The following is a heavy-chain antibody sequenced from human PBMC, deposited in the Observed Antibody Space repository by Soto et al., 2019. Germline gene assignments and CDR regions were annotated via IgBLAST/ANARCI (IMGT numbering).Heavy chain of an antibody. CDR3: ARGRVGNFDS. J-gene: IGHJ4*02. D-gene: IGHD1-26*01. CDR1: GASILTQSYS. CDR2: VFYTESS. Sequence: QVHLQESGPGRVKPSETLSLLCTVSGASILTQSYSWALIRQPPGKGLDWLGGVFYTESSFFNPYLQSRLTMSVDTSTNQFFLNLTSVTAADTAVYFCARGRVGNFDSWGQGTLVTVSS. V-gene: IGHV4-39*01.